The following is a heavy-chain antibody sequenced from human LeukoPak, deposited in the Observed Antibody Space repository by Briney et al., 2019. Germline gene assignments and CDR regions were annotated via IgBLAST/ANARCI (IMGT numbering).Heavy chain of an antibody. CDR2: IYYSGST. V-gene: IGHV4-39*01. Sequence: SETLSLTCTVSGGSIRSSSYYWVWVRQPPGKGLEWIGTIYYSGSTYYNPSLKTRVTISVDTSKNQFSLNLSSVTAAATAVYYCARSSGMVIRNWFDPWGQGILVTVSS. D-gene: IGHD3-3*01. J-gene: IGHJ5*02. CDR3: ARSSGMVIRNWFDP. CDR1: GGSIRSSSYY.